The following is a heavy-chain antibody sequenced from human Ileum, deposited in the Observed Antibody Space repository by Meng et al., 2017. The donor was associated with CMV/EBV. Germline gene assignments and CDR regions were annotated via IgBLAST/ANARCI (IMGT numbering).Heavy chain of an antibody. J-gene: IGHJ5*02. Sequence: PVLVMSSQHLFLRCIVLRVACIFGDYYWSVFRQYPGNGLEWIGYICCIGHTYYNTSINKRVIISIAPPRNQFSLQVDSVTAADTAVYYCARFRIEALGNLFDPWGHGTLVTVSS. D-gene: IGHD2-15*01. CDR3: ARFRIEALGNLFDP. CDR1: RVACIFGDYY. CDR2: ICCIGHT. V-gene: IGHV4-30-4*08.